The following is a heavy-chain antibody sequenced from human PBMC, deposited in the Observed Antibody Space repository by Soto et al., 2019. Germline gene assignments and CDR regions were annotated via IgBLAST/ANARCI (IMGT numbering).Heavy chain of an antibody. CDR3: ARDWYGWFDP. CDR2: IYHSGAT. Sequence: SETLSLTCTVSGGSISSNSYSWDWIRQPPGKGLEWIGSIYHSGATYYNPSLKSRVTISVDRSKNQFSLKLSSVTAADTAVYYCARDWYGWFDPWGQGTLVTVSS. V-gene: IGHV4-39*07. D-gene: IGHD6-13*01. CDR1: GGSISSNSYS. J-gene: IGHJ5*02.